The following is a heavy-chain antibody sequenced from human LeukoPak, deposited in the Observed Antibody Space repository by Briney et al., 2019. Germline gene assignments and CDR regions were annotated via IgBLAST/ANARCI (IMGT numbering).Heavy chain of an antibody. V-gene: IGHV1-69*04. CDR3: ARDDRQWEPDDAFDI. J-gene: IGHJ3*02. CDR1: GCTFSSYT. CDR2: IIPILGIA. D-gene: IGHD1-26*01. Sequence: SEKVSCKASGCTFSSYTISWVRQAPGQGLEWMGRIIPILGIANYAQKFQGRVTITADKSTSTAYMELSSLRSEDTAVYYCARDDRQWEPDDAFDIWGQGTMVTVSS.